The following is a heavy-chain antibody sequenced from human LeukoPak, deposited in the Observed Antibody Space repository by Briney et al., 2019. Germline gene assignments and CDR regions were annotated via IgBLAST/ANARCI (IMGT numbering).Heavy chain of an antibody. CDR2: ISYDGSNK. D-gene: IGHD1-14*01. CDR3: ARDDGIAFDY. V-gene: IGHV3-30-3*01. J-gene: IGHJ4*02. CDR1: GFTFSSYA. Sequence: GGSLRLSCAASGFTFSSYAMHWVRQAPGKGLEWVAVISYDGSNKYYADSVKGRFTISRDNSKNTLYLQMNSLRAEDTAVYYCARDDGIAFDYWGQGTLVTVSS.